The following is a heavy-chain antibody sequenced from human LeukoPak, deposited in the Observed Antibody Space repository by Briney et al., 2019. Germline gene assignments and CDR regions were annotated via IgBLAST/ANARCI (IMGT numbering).Heavy chain of an antibody. CDR1: GGTFSSYA. D-gene: IGHD2-15*01. J-gene: IGHJ4*02. V-gene: IGHV1-69*13. CDR3: AREGYCSGGSCFHDY. Sequence: GASVKVSCKASGGTFSSYAISWVRQAPGQGLEWMGGIIPIFGTANYAQKFQGRVTITADESTSTAYMELSSLRSEDTAVYYCAREGYCSGGSCFHDYWGQGTLVTVSS. CDR2: IIPIFGTA.